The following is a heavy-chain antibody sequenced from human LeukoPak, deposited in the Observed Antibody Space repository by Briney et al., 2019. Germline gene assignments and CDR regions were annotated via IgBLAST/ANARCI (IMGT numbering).Heavy chain of an antibody. J-gene: IGHJ4*02. CDR1: GGSISSYY. CDR3: ARQSGYSRANDY. CDR2: IYNSGST. V-gene: IGHV4-4*07. D-gene: IGHD6-13*01. Sequence: SETLSLTCTVSGGSISSYYWSWIRRPAGKGLEWIGRIYNSGSTTYNPSLKSRATMSVDTSKNQFSLKLSSVTAADTAVYYCARQSGYSRANDYWGQGTLVTVSS.